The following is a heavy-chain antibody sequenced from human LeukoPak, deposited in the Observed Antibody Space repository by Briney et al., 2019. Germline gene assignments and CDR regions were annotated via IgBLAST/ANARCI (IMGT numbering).Heavy chain of an antibody. J-gene: IGHJ4*02. V-gene: IGHV1-24*01. CDR3: ATSTSRYGSGSPGDFDY. Sequence: ASVKVSCKVSGDTLTELSMHWVRQAPGGGLEWMGNLDPEDGGTLYAQKFQDRVTITEDTSTDIAYMELSSLRSEGTAVYYCATSTSRYGSGSPGDFDYWGQGTLVTVSS. CDR1: GDTLTELS. D-gene: IGHD3-10*01. CDR2: LDPEDGGT.